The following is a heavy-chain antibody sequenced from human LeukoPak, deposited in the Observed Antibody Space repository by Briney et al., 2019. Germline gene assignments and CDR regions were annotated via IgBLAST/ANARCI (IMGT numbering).Heavy chain of an antibody. Sequence: GASVTVSCTASGYTFTSYYMHWVRQAPGHGLEWMGIINPSGGSTSYAQKFQGRVTMTRDTSTSTVYMELSSLRSEDTAVYYCARVAYDYVCGSYSHYFDYWGQGTLVTVSS. CDR3: ARVAYDYVCGSYSHYFDY. CDR2: INPSGGST. CDR1: GYTFTSYY. J-gene: IGHJ4*02. V-gene: IGHV1-46*01. D-gene: IGHD3-16*01.